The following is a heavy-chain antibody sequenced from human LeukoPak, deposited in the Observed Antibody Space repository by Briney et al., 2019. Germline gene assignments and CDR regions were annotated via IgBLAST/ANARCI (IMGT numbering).Heavy chain of an antibody. CDR2: ISSSSTYI. V-gene: IGHV3-21*01. Sequence: PGGSLRLSCAASGFTFSSYSMNWVRQAPGKGLEWVSSISSSSTYIYYADSVKGRFTISRDNAKNSLYLQMNSLRAEDTAVYYCARAPGYRSFLDYWGQGTLVTVSS. CDR1: GFTFSSYS. D-gene: IGHD6-13*01. CDR3: ARAPGYRSFLDY. J-gene: IGHJ4*02.